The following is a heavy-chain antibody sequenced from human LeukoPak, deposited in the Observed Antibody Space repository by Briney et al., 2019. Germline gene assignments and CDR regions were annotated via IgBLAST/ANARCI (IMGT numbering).Heavy chain of an antibody. D-gene: IGHD1-20*01. CDR3: ARHSYNWNERGDWFDP. V-gene: IGHV4-61*08. J-gene: IGHJ5*02. CDR1: GGSISSGGYY. Sequence: PSETLSLTCTVSGGSISSGGYYWSWIRQPPGKGLEWIGYIYYSGSTNYNPSLKSRVTISVDTSKNQFSLKLSSVTAADTAVYYCARHSYNWNERGDWFDPWGQGTLVTVSS. CDR2: IYYSGST.